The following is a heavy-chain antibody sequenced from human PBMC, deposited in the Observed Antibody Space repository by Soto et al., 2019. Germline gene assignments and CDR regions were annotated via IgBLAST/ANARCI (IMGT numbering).Heavy chain of an antibody. CDR2: IYSCGST. Sequence: TGGSLRLSCAASGFTVSSNYMSWVRQAPGKGLEWVSVIYSCGSTYYADSVKGRFTISRDNSKNTLYLQMNSLRAEDTAVYYCARASGGSCYSDYYYYYGMDVWGQGTTVTVSS. D-gene: IGHD2-15*01. V-gene: IGHV3-66*03. J-gene: IGHJ6*02. CDR1: GFTVSSNY. CDR3: ARASGGSCYSDYYYYYGMDV.